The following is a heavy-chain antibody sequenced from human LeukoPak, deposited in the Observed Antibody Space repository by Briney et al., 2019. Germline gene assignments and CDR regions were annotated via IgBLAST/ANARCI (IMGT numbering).Heavy chain of an antibody. CDR1: GGSFSGYY. V-gene: IGHV4-34*01. J-gene: IGHJ6*02. D-gene: IGHD2-2*01. CDR3: ARVDEGSSTSNYYYYGMDV. CDR2: INHSGST. Sequence: PSETLSLTCAVYGGSFSGYYWSWIRQPPGKGLEWIGEINHSGSTNYNPSLKSRVTISVDTSKNQFSLKLSSVTAADTAVYYCARVDEGSSTSNYYYYGMDVWGQGTTVTVSS.